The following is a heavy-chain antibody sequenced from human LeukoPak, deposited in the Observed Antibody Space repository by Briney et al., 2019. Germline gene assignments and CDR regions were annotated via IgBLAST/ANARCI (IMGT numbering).Heavy chain of an antibody. CDR1: GYTFTSYD. CDR3: AREPVSWPYDFWSGYYKIGMDV. CDR2: MNPNSGNT. D-gene: IGHD3-3*01. V-gene: IGHV1-8*01. Sequence: ASVKVSCKASGYTFTSYDINWVRQATGQGLEWMGWMNPNSGNTGYAQKFQGRVTMTRNTSISTAYMELSSLRSEDTAVYYCAREPVSWPYDFWSGYYKIGMDVWGQGTTVTVSS. J-gene: IGHJ6*02.